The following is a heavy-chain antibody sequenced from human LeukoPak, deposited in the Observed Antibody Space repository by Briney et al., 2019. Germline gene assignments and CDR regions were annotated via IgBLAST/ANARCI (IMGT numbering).Heavy chain of an antibody. J-gene: IGHJ5*02. Sequence: SETLSLTCTVSGGSVSTYYWSWIRQPPGMGLEWIGCIYYSGSTNYNPSLKSRVTISVDTSKNQFSLKLSSVTAADTAVYYCARGGRNWFDPWGQGTLVTVSS. D-gene: IGHD3-10*01. CDR3: ARGGRNWFDP. CDR2: IYYSGST. CDR1: GGSVSTYY. V-gene: IGHV4-59*02.